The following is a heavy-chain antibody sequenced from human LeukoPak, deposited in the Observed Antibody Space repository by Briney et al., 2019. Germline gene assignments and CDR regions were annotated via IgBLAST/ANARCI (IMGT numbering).Heavy chain of an antibody. V-gene: IGHV4-39*07. CDR3: ARVGGFTMVRGAVNNWFDS. CDR1: GGSVSSSTYY. J-gene: IGHJ5*01. CDR2: MYHSGST. D-gene: IGHD3-10*01. Sequence: SETLSLTCSVSGGSVSSSTYYWGWIRQPPGKGLEWIGSMYHSGSTYYNPSLRSRVSISVGTSKNQFSLKLSSVTATDTAVYYCARVGGFTMVRGAVNNWFDSWGQGTLVTVSS.